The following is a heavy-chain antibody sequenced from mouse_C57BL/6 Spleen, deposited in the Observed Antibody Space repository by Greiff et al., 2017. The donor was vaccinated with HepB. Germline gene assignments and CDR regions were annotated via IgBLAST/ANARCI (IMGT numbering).Heavy chain of an antibody. V-gene: IGHV1-74*01. Sequence: VQLQQPGAELVKPGASVKVSCKASGYTFTSYWMHWVKQRPGQGLEWIGRIHPSDSDTNYNQKFKGKATLTVDKSSSTADMQLSSLTTEDSAVYYCAILYYGSSYYFDYWGQGTTLTVSS. CDR1: GYTFTSYW. CDR3: AILYYGSSYYFDY. D-gene: IGHD1-1*01. CDR2: IHPSDSDT. J-gene: IGHJ2*01.